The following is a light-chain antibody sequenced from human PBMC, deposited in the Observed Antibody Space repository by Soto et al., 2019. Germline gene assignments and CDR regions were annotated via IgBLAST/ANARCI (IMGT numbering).Light chain of an antibody. CDR1: SSDVGGYNY. CDR2: DVS. CDR3: SSYTSSSTYV. V-gene: IGLV2-14*01. J-gene: IGLJ1*01. Sequence: SELTRPASVSGSPGQSLPITCTGTSSDVGGYNYVSWYQQHPGKAPKLMIYDVSNRPSGVSNRFSGSKSGNTASLTISGLQAEDEADYYCSSYTSSSTYVFGTGTKVTVL.